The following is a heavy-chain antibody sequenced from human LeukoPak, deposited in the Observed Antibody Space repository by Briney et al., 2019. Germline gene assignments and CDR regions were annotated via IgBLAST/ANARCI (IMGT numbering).Heavy chain of an antibody. CDR3: ARNGDDSSDYYYFDY. Sequence: SETLSLTCAVSGDSISSGDCSWSWIRQPPGKGLEWIGYIYNSGTTNYNPSLKSRVTISVDTSKNQFSLKLSSVTAADTAIYYCARNGDDSSDYYYFDYWGQGTLVTVSS. J-gene: IGHJ4*02. CDR2: IYNSGTT. CDR1: GDSISSGDCS. D-gene: IGHD3-22*01. V-gene: IGHV4-30-4*07.